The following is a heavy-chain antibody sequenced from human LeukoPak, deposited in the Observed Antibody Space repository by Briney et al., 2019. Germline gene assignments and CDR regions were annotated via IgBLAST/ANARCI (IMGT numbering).Heavy chain of an antibody. CDR2: INHSSGT. J-gene: IGHJ5*02. V-gene: IGHV4-34*01. CDR1: GGSIRSYY. Sequence: SETLSLTCTVSGGSIRSYYWSWIRQPPGKGLEWIGEINHSSGTNYNPSLKSRVTISVDTSKNQFSLKLSSVTAADTAVYYCASLARGGNWFDPWGQGTLVTVSS. D-gene: IGHD6-6*01. CDR3: ASLARGGNWFDP.